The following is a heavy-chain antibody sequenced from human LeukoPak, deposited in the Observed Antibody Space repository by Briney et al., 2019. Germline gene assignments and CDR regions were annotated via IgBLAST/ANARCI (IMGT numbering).Heavy chain of an antibody. CDR3: ARPQHGDLYALDI. Sequence: GGSLRLSCAASGFTFTSFWMHWARRAPGKGLVWVSRVNGDGRTTTYADFVKGRFTISRDNAKNTLYLQMNSLRAEDTAVYYCARPQHGDLYALDIWGQGTMVTVSS. CDR2: VNGDGRTT. V-gene: IGHV3-74*01. D-gene: IGHD4-17*01. CDR1: GFTFTSFW. J-gene: IGHJ3*02.